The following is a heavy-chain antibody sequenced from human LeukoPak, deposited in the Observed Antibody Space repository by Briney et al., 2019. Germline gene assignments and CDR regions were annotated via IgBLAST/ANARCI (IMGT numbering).Heavy chain of an antibody. CDR2: INPYSGVT. CDR3: ARDRITGTTVRRWFDP. V-gene: IGHV1-2*02. D-gene: IGHD1-7*01. Sequence: ASVKVSCKTSGYTFTDYYMHWVRQAPGQGREWMGWINPYSGVTNYAQKFQGRVTLTRDTSISTAYMELSSLKSDDTAVYYCARDRITGTTVRRWFDPWGQGTLVAVSS. J-gene: IGHJ5*02. CDR1: GYTFTDYY.